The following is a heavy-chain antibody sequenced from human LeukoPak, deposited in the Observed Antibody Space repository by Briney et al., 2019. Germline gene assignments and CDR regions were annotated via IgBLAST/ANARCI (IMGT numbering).Heavy chain of an antibody. CDR3: ARSASSGYFLFTF. CDR1: GDSISGYY. D-gene: IGHD3-22*01. J-gene: IGHJ4*02. V-gene: IGHV4-59*08. Sequence: NPSGTLSLTCTVSGDSISGYYWSWIRQPPGKGLEWIGYIYYSGSATYNPSLKSRVTISVDTSKNQFSLKLSSVTAADAAVYYCARSASSGYFLFTFWGQGTLVTVSS. CDR2: IYYSGSA.